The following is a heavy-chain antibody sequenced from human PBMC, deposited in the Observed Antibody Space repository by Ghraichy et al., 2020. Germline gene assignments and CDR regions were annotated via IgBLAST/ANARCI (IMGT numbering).Heavy chain of an antibody. J-gene: IGHJ4*02. Sequence: ASVKGSCKASGYNFNTYHMHWVRQAPGQGLEWMGIIRSNGATAYAQKFQGRVTMTRDTSTSTVYMEVSGLTSEDTAVYYWVKDCGLGGSRDYWGQGTLVTVSS. V-gene: IGHV1-46*02. CDR3: VKDCGLGGSRDY. CDR1: GYNFNTYH. D-gene: IGHD3-3*01. CDR2: IRSNGAT.